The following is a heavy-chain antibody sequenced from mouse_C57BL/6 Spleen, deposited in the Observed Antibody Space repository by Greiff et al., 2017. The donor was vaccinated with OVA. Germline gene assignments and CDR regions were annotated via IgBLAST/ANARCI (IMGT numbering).Heavy chain of an antibody. V-gene: IGHV1-5*01. D-gene: IGHD4-1*01. CDR2: IYPGNSDT. CDR1: AYTFTSYW. J-gene: IGHJ2*01. CDR3: TTGNWDVPHFDY. Sequence: VQLKESGTVLARPGASVKMSCKTSAYTFTSYWMHWVKQRPGQGLEWIGAIYPGNSDTSYNQKFKGKAKLTAVTSASTAYMELSSLTNEDSAVYYCTTGNWDVPHFDYWGQGTTLTVSS.